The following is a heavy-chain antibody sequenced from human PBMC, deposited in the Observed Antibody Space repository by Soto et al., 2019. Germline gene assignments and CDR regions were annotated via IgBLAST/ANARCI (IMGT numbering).Heavy chain of an antibody. CDR3: ARDEIGCSSTSCYTIYYYGMDV. Sequence: SETLSLTCTVSGVSISSGDYYWSWIRQPPGKGLEWIGYIYYSGSTYYNPSLKSRVTISVDTSKNQFSLKLSSVTAADTAVYYCARDEIGCSSTSCYTIYYYGMDVWGQGTTVTVSS. J-gene: IGHJ6*02. V-gene: IGHV4-30-4*01. CDR2: IYYSGST. CDR1: GVSISSGDYY. D-gene: IGHD2-2*02.